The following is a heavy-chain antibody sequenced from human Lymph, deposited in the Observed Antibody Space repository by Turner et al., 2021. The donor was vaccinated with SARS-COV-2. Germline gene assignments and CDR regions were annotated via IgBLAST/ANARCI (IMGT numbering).Heavy chain of an antibody. Sequence: QVQLQESGPGLVKPSQTLSLTCTASGGSISSGGYYWSWIRQHPGKGLEWIGYIYYSGSTYYNPSLKSRVTISVDTSKNQFSLKLSSVTAADTAVYYCARVRSAAGFWCFDLWGRGTLVTVSS. CDR2: IYYSGST. J-gene: IGHJ2*01. D-gene: IGHD6-13*01. CDR1: GGSISSGGYY. V-gene: IGHV4-31*03. CDR3: ARVRSAAGFWCFDL.